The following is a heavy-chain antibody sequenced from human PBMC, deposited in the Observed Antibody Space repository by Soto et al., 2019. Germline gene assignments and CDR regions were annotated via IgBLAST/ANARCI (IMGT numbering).Heavy chain of an antibody. D-gene: IGHD3-10*01. J-gene: IGHJ3*02. Sequence: GGSLRLSCAASGFTFSSYAMSWVRQAPGKGLEWVSAISGSGGSTYYADSVKGRFTISRDNSKNTLYLQMNSLRAEDTAVYYCAKDREMVRGVLDAFDIWGQGTMVTVSS. CDR3: AKDREMVRGVLDAFDI. CDR2: ISGSGGST. V-gene: IGHV3-23*01. CDR1: GFTFSSYA.